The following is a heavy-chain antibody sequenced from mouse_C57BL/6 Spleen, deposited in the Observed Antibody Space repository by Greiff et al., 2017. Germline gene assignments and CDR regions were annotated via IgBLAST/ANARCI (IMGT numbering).Heavy chain of an antibody. CDR1: GYAFTNYL. Sequence: QVQLQQSGAELVRPGTSVKVSCKASGYAFTNYLLEWVKQRPGQGLEWIGVINPGSGGTNYNEKFKGKATLTADKSSSTVYMQLSSLTSEDSAVYFCARRRNDYDAFAYWGQGTLVTVSA. CDR2: INPGSGGT. CDR3: ARRRNDYDAFAY. D-gene: IGHD2-4*01. V-gene: IGHV1-54*01. J-gene: IGHJ3*01.